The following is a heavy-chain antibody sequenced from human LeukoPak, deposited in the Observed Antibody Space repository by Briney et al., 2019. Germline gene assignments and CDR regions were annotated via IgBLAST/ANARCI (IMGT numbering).Heavy chain of an antibody. CDR1: GGSISSYY. CDR3: ARESVIDAFDI. Sequence: PSETLSLTCTVSGGSISSYYWSWIRQPPGKGLEWIGYIYYSGSTNYNPSLKSRVTISVDTSKNQFSLKLSSVTVADTAVYYCARESVIDAFDIWGQGTMVTVSS. V-gene: IGHV4-59*01. J-gene: IGHJ3*02. D-gene: IGHD2/OR15-2a*01. CDR2: IYYSGST.